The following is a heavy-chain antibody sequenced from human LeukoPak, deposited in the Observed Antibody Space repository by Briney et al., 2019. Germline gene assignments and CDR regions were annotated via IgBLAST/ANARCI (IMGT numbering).Heavy chain of an antibody. CDR3: ARDPVEGLFDGYYYGMDV. CDR1: GFTFSSNS. Sequence: GGSLRLSCAVSGFTFSSNSMNWVRQAPGKGLEWVSCISSSSSYIYYADSVKGRFTISRDNAKNSLYLQMNSLRAEDTAVYYCARDPVEGLFDGYYYGMDVWGKGTTVTVSS. J-gene: IGHJ6*04. CDR2: ISSSSSYI. D-gene: IGHD3-3*01. V-gene: IGHV3-21*01.